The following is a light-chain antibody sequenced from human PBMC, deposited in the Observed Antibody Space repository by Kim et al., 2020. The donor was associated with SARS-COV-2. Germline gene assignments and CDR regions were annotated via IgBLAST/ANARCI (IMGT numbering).Light chain of an antibody. CDR2: GAS. J-gene: IGKJ4*01. Sequence: DIQMTQSPSSLSESVGDRVIITCRASQDITNNLAWYQQKPGRVPKLLMYGASTLQSGVPSRFSGSGSGTDFTLTISSLQPEDVAIYYCQKYNSAPFTFGGGTKVDIK. V-gene: IGKV1-27*01. CDR1: QDITNN. CDR3: QKYNSAPFT.